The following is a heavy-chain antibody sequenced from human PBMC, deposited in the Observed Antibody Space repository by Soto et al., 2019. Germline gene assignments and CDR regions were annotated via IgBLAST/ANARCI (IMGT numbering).Heavy chain of an antibody. CDR1: GYSFTKYG. CDR2: INPGNGDT. Sequence: QVQLVQSGTEVKKPGASVKVSCKTSGYSFTKYGLHWVRQAPGQRLEWMGWINPGNGDTKYSQKFQGRVTITRDTSATTAYMELSSLRSEDSSVFYCARTDCSSPSCYNYYYYGMDVWGKGSTVTVSS. CDR3: ARTDCSSPSCYNYYYYGMDV. D-gene: IGHD2-2*01. V-gene: IGHV1-3*01. J-gene: IGHJ6*04.